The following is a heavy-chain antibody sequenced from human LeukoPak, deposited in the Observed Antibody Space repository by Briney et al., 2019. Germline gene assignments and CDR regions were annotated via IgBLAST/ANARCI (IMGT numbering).Heavy chain of an antibody. Sequence: QSGGSLRLSCAASGFTVTSSYMSWVRQAPGKGLEWVSVIYSGGTTYYADSVKGRFTISRDNAKNTLYLQMNSLRAEDTALYYCAKEEGYWFDPWGQGTLVTVSS. V-gene: IGHV3-53*01. CDR3: AKEEGYWFDP. CDR2: IYSGGTT. CDR1: GFTVTSSY. J-gene: IGHJ5*02.